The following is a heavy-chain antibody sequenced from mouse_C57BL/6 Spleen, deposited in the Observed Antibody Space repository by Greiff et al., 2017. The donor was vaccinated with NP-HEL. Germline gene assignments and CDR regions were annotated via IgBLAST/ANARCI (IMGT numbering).Heavy chain of an antibody. CDR1: GYTFTSYW. J-gene: IGHJ2*01. V-gene: IGHV1-55*01. CDR2: IYPGSGST. CDR3: AREGYGSSYDY. Sequence: QVQLKQPGAELVKPGASVKMSCKASGYTFTSYWITWVKQRPGQGLEWIGDIYPGSGSTNYNEKFKSKATLTVDTSSSTAYMQLSSLTSEDSAVYYCAREGYGSSYDYWGQGTTLTVSS. D-gene: IGHD1-1*01.